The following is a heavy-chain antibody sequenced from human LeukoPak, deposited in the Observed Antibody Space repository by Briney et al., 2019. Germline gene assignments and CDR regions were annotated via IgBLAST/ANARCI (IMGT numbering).Heavy chain of an antibody. V-gene: IGHV1-2*06. Sequence: ASVKVSCKASGYTFTGYYMHWVRQAPGQGLEWMGRINPNSGGTNYAQKFQGRVTMTRDTSISTAYMELSRLRSDDTAVFYCASTKTPPSVACDIWGQGTMATVSS. J-gene: IGHJ3*02. CDR2: INPNSGGT. CDR3: ASTKTPPSVACDI. D-gene: IGHD4-23*01. CDR1: GYTFTGYY.